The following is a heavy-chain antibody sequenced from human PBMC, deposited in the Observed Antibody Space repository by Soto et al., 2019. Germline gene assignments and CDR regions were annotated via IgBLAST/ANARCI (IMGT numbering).Heavy chain of an antibody. Sequence: SVKVSCKASGGTFSSYTISWVRQAPGQGLEWMGRIIPILGIANYAQKFQGRVTITADKSTSTAYMELSSLRSEDTAGYYCARDPYYYGRDVGGKGTRVTVPS. CDR2: IIPILGIA. CDR3: ARDPYYYGRDV. V-gene: IGHV1-69*04. CDR1: GGTFSSYT. J-gene: IGHJ6*04.